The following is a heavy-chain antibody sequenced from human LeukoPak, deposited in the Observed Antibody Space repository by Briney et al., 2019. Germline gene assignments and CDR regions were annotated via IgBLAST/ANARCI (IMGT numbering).Heavy chain of an antibody. V-gene: IGHV4-59*08. D-gene: IGHD3-22*01. CDR3: ARGDSSGYYDP. Sequence: SSETLSLTCTVSGDSISNYYWSWIRQPPGKGLEWIGYIYYSGSTNYNPSLKSRVTISVDTSKNQFSLKLSSVTAADTAVYYCARGDSSGYYDPWGQGTLVTVSS. CDR2: IYYSGST. CDR1: GDSISNYY. J-gene: IGHJ5*02.